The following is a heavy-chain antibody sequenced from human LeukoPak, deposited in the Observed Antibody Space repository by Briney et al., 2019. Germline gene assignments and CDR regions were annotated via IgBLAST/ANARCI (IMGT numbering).Heavy chain of an antibody. CDR3: ARGRIVVYYYMDV. D-gene: IGHD3-22*01. V-gene: IGHV3-21*01. CDR2: ISSSSSYI. J-gene: IGHJ6*03. CDR1: GFTFSSYS. Sequence: GGSLRLSCAASGFTFSSYSMNWVRQAPGKGLEWVSSISSSSSYIYYADSVKGRFTISRDNAKNSLYLQMNSLRAEDTAVYYCARGRIVVYYYMDVWGKGTTVTVSS.